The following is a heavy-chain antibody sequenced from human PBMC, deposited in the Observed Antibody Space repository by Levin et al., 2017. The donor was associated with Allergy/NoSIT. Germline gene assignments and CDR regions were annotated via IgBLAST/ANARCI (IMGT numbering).Heavy chain of an antibody. CDR1: GLSFSIYD. V-gene: IGHV3-21*01. CDR2: ISSVGNYM. D-gene: IGHD6-13*01. CDR3: TTRGSSWTFDY. Sequence: GESLKISCAASGLSFSIYDMNWVRRAPGKGLEWVSSISSVGNYMHFADSVRGRFTISRDNAANPVHLQMNSLTAEDSAVYYCTTRGSSWTFDYWGQGTLVTVSS. J-gene: IGHJ4*02.